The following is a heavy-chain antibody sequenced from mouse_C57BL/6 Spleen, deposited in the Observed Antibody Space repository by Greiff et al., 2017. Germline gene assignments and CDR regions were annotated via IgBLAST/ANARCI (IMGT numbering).Heavy chain of an antibody. CDR1: GYTFTSYG. V-gene: IGHV1-59*01. Sequence: QVQLQQPGAELVRPGTSVKLSCKASGYTFTSYGMHWVKQRPGQGLEWIGVIDPSDSYTNYNQKFKGKATLTVDTSSSTAYMQLSSLTSEDSAVYSCANSYDYWGQGTTLTVSS. CDR3: ANSYDY. D-gene: IGHD2-10*01. J-gene: IGHJ2*01. CDR2: IDPSDSYT.